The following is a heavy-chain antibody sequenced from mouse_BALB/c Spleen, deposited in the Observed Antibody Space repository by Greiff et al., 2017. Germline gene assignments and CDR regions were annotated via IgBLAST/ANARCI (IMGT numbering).Heavy chain of an antibody. D-gene: IGHD1-2*01. CDR1: GYAFSSYW. J-gene: IGHJ3*01. CDR2: IYPGDGDT. CDR3: ARCPSYGYGFAY. V-gene: IGHV1-80*01. Sequence: VKLVESGAELVRPGSSVKISCKASGYAFSSYWMNWVKQRPGQGLEWIGQIYPGDGDTNYNGKFKGKATLTADKSSSTAYMQLKSLTSEDSAVYYCARCPSYGYGFAYWGQGTLVTVSA.